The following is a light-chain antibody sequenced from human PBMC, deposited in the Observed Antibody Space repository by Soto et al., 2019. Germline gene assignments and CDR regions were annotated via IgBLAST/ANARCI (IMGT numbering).Light chain of an antibody. CDR2: GAY. V-gene: IGKV3-15*01. J-gene: IGKJ1*01. CDR3: QQFRT. CDR1: QTISSN. Sequence: IVLTQSAANLSVWPGEGGNLSCRASQTISSNLAWYQQKPGQAHRLLIYGAYNRATGIPDRFSVSGSGKDFTLTISRLEPEDFAVYYCQQFRTFGQGAKVDIK.